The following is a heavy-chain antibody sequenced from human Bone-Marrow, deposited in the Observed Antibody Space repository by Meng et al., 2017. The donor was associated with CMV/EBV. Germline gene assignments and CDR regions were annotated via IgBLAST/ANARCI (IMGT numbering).Heavy chain of an antibody. CDR2: IIPVLEIR. CDR1: GGTFSSYA. V-gene: IGHV1-69*10. CDR3: ARGKWIRSTSYYYFYDMDV. D-gene: IGHD5-18*01. Sequence: SVKVSCKTSGGTFSSYALNWVRQAPGQGLEWVGGIIPVLEIRNFARKFQGRVTINADRSTNTAYMEVTSLSTEDTAVYYCARGKWIRSTSYYYFYDMDVWGQGTTVTVSS. J-gene: IGHJ6*02.